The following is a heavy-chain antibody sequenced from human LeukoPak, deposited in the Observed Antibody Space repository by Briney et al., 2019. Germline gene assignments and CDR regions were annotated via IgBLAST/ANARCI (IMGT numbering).Heavy chain of an antibody. CDR3: ARQGDGSSWGSDY. CDR1: GGSISSGDYY. D-gene: IGHD6-13*01. J-gene: IGHJ4*02. CDR2: IYYSGST. V-gene: IGHV4-30-4*01. Sequence: SETLSLTCTVSGGSISSGDYYWSWIRQPPGTGLEWIGYIYYSGSTYYNPSLKSRVTISVDTSKNQFSLKLSSVTAADTAVYYCARQGDGSSWGSDYWGQGTLVTVSS.